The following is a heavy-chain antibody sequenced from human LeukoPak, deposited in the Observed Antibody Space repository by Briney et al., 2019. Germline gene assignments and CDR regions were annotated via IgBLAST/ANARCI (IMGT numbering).Heavy chain of an antibody. V-gene: IGHV1-2*02. CDR2: INPNSGGT. CDR3: ARVRDFWSGYYGYYYYYMDV. D-gene: IGHD3-3*01. J-gene: IGHJ6*03. CDR1: GYTFTGYY. Sequence: ASVKVACKASGYTFTGYYMHWVRQAPGQGLEWMGWINPNSGGTNYAQKFQGRVTMTRDTSISTAYMELSRLRSDDTAVYYCARVRDFWSGYYGYYYYYMDVWGKGTTVTVSS.